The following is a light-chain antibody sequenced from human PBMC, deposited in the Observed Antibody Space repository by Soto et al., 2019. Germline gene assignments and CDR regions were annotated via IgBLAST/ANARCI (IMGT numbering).Light chain of an antibody. J-gene: IGKJ3*01. CDR2: AAS. V-gene: IGKV1-8*01. Sequence: AIRMTQYPSSFSASTGDRVTITCRASQGISSYLAWYQQKPEKAPQRLINAASTLQSGVPSRFSGSGSGTDFTLTISSLQSEDFATYYCHQYSSYPPPFAPGTKVYIK. CDR3: HQYSSYPPP. CDR1: QGISSY.